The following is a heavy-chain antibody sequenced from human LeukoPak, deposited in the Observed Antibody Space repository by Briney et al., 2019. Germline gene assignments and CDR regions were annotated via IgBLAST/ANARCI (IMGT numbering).Heavy chain of an antibody. D-gene: IGHD2-15*01. CDR2: IYYGGST. V-gene: IGHV4-59*08. J-gene: IGHJ4*02. CDR1: GGSISSYY. Sequence: PSETLSLTCTVSGGSISSYYWSWIRQPPGKGLEWIGYIYYGGSTNYNPSLKSRVTISVDTSKNQFSLKLSSVTAADTAVYYCARHNPYCSGGSCYDGGDYWGQGTLVTVSS. CDR3: ARHNPYCSGGSCYDGGDY.